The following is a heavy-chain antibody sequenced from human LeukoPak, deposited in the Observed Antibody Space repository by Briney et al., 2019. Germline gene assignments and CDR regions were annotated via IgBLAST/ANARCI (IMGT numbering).Heavy chain of an antibody. Sequence: GGSLRLSCAASGFSLSSYWMSWVRQAPGKGLEWVANIKQDGSEKYYVDSVKGRFTISRDNAKNSLYLQMNSLRAEDTAVYYCARAPYYGSGGVAFDIWGQGTMVTVSS. CDR2: IKQDGSEK. D-gene: IGHD3-10*01. CDR3: ARAPYYGSGGVAFDI. CDR1: GFSLSSYW. J-gene: IGHJ3*02. V-gene: IGHV3-7*01.